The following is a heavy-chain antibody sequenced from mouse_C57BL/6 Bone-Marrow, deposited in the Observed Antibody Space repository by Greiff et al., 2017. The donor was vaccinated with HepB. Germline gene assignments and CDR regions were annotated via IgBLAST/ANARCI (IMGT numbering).Heavy chain of an antibody. D-gene: IGHD2-4*01. J-gene: IGHJ3*01. V-gene: IGHV5-9*01. CDR3: ASPLNDYPFAY. Sequence: EVNVVESGGGLVKPGGSLKLSCAASGFTFSSYTMSWVRQTPEKRLEWVATISGGGGNTYYPDSVKGRFTISRDNAKNTLYLQMSSLRSEDTALDYCASPLNDYPFAYWGQGTLVTVSA. CDR2: ISGGGGNT. CDR1: GFTFSSYT.